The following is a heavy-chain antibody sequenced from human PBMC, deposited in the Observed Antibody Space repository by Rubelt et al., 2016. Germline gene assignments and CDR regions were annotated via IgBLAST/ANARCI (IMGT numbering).Heavy chain of an antibody. CDR3: ARVDSTSWAFDY. CDR2: INPNSGGT. J-gene: IGHJ4*02. V-gene: IGHV1-2*02. D-gene: IGHD2-2*01. Sequence: GQGLEWMGWINPNSGGTNYAQKFQGGVTMTRDTSISPAYMELSRLRSDDTAVYYCARVDSTSWAFDYWGQGTLVTVSS.